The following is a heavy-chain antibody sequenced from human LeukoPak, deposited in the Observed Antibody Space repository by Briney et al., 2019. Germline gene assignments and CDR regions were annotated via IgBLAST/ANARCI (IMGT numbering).Heavy chain of an antibody. Sequence: ASVEVSCKASGYTFSSYAMNWVRQAPGQRLEWMGWINTGNGNTKYSQKFQGRVTITRDISASTAYMELSSLRSEDTAVFYCVRAYCTSTSCYPGGYWGQGTLVTVSS. CDR2: INTGNGNT. D-gene: IGHD2-2*01. J-gene: IGHJ4*02. CDR3: VRAYCTSTSCYPGGY. V-gene: IGHV1-3*04. CDR1: GYTFSSYA.